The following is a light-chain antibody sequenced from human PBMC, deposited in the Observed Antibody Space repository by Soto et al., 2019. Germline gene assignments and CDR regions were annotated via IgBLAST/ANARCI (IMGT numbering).Light chain of an antibody. CDR2: DDS. CDR3: QVWDSSSACGV. J-gene: IGLJ3*02. CDR1: NIGSKS. V-gene: IGLV3-21*02. Sequence: SYELTQPPSVSVAPGQTARITCGGNNIGSKSMHWYQQKPAQAPVLVVYDDSDRPSGIPERFSGSNSGNTATLTISRVEAGDEADYYCQVWDSSSACGVFGGGTQLTVL.